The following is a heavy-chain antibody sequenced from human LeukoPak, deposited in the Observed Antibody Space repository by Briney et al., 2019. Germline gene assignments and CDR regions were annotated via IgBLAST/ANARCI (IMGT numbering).Heavy chain of an antibody. CDR3: ARASGHYYYYMDV. V-gene: IGHV1-18*01. J-gene: IGHJ6*03. CDR1: GYTFSSYG. Sequence: GASVKVSCKASGYTFSSYGINWVRQAPGEGLEWMGWISAYNGDTIYAQKFQGRVTMTADTSTNTAYMDLRSLRSDDTAVYYCARASGHYYYYMDVWAKGTTVTISS. D-gene: IGHD1-26*01. CDR2: ISAYNGDT.